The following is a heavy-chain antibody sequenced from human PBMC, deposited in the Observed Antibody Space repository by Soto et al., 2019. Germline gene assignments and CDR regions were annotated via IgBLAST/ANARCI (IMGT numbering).Heavy chain of an antibody. Sequence: GGCLRLSCAASGFTFTEYYMSWIRQAPGRGLEWVSYITSSSRYKNYADSVKGRFTMSRDNAKNSLYLQMNSLRAEDTAVYYCARGGHTYGSEYYYAMDVWGQGTTVAVSS. V-gene: IGHV3-11*06. D-gene: IGHD3-10*01. J-gene: IGHJ6*02. CDR1: GFTFTEYY. CDR2: ITSSSRYK. CDR3: ARGGHTYGSEYYYAMDV.